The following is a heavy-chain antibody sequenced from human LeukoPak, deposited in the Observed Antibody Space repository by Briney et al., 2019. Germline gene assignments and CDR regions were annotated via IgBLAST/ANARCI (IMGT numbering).Heavy chain of an antibody. D-gene: IGHD3-22*01. Sequence: SETLSLTCAVYGGSFSGYYWSWIRQPPGKGLEWIGYIYYSGSTNYNPSLKSRVTISVDTSKNRFSLKLSSVTAADTAVYYCARRHTYYYDSSGYPLDAFDIWGQGTMVTVSS. CDR3: ARRHTYYYDSSGYPLDAFDI. J-gene: IGHJ3*02. CDR1: GGSFSGYY. V-gene: IGHV4-59*01. CDR2: IYYSGST.